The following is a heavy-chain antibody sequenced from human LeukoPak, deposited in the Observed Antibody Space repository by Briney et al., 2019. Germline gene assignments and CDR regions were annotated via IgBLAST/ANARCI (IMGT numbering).Heavy chain of an antibody. CDR1: GFTFSSYE. D-gene: IGHD4-11*01. Sequence: PGGSLRLSCAASGFTFSSYEMNWVRQAPGKGLEWVSYISSSGSTIYYADSVRGRFTISRDNAKNSLYLQMNSLRAEDTAVYYCARSNGWLDYWGQGTLVTVSS. V-gene: IGHV3-48*03. CDR3: ARSNGWLDY. CDR2: ISSSGSTI. J-gene: IGHJ4*02.